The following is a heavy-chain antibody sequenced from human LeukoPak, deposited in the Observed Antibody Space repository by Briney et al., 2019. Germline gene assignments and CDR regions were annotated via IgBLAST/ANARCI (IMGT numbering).Heavy chain of an antibody. D-gene: IGHD3-10*01. Sequence: SVKVSFKASGGTFSSYAISWVRQAPGQGLEWMGGIIPIFGTANYAQKFQGRVTITADESTSTAYMELSSLRSEDTAVYYCARDKAAVRGVFDYWGQGTLVTVSS. J-gene: IGHJ4*02. CDR2: IIPIFGTA. V-gene: IGHV1-69*01. CDR1: GGTFSSYA. CDR3: ARDKAAVRGVFDY.